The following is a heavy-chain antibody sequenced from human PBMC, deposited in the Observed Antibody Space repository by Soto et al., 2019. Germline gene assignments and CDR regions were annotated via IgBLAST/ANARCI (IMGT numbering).Heavy chain of an antibody. Sequence: GSLRLSCAASGXAVSSYEMNWVRQAQGKGLEWVSYISSSGSTIYYADSVKGRFTISRDNAKNSLYLQMNSLRAEDTAVYYFARLKGSGYYRYWGQGTL. CDR3: ARLKGSGYYRY. CDR2: ISSSGSTI. CDR1: GXAVSSYE. V-gene: IGHV3-48*03. J-gene: IGHJ4*02. D-gene: IGHD3-22*01.